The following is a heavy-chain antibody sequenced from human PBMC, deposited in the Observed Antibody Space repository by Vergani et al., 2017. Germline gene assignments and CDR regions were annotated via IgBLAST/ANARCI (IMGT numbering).Heavy chain of an antibody. J-gene: IGHJ4*02. Sequence: QVQLVESGGGVVQPGRSLRISCAASGFTFSSYGMHWVRQAPGKGLEWVAVISYDGSNKYYADSVKGRFTISRDNSKNTLYLQMNSLRAEDTAVYYCAKGRLWIDYWGQGTLVTVSS. V-gene: IGHV3-30*18. CDR1: GFTFSSYG. D-gene: IGHD2-21*01. CDR2: ISYDGSNK. CDR3: AKGRLWIDY.